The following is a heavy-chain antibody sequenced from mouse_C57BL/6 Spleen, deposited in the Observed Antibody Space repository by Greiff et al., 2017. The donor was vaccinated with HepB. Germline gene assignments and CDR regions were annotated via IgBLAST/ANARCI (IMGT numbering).Heavy chain of an antibody. CDR2: ILPGSGST. Sequence: VQLQQSGAELMKPGASVKLSCKATGYTFTGYWIEWVKQRPGHGLEWIGEILPGSGSTNYNEKFKGKATFTADTSSNTAYMQLSSLTTEDSAIYYCARSSITTVVRRNWYFDVWGTGTTVTVSS. CDR1: GYTFTGYW. D-gene: IGHD1-1*01. J-gene: IGHJ1*03. CDR3: ARSSITTVVRRNWYFDV. V-gene: IGHV1-9*01.